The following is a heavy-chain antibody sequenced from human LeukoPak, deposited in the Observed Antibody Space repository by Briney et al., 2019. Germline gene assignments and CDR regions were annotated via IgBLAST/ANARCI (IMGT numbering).Heavy chain of an antibody. V-gene: IGHV3-23*01. D-gene: IGHD3-10*01. CDR3: AKGPAITMVRGVIREGVY. CDR2: ISGSGGST. J-gene: IGHJ4*02. Sequence: PGGSLRLSCAASGFTFSSYAMSWVRQAPGKGLEWVSAISGSGGSTYYADSVKGRFTISRDNSKNTLYLQMNSLRAEDTAVYYCAKGPAITMVRGVIREGVYWGQGTLVTVSS. CDR1: GFTFSSYA.